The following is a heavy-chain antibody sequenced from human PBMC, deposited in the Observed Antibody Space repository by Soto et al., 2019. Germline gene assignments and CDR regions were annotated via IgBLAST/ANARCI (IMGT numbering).Heavy chain of an antibody. J-gene: IGHJ4*02. V-gene: IGHV4-31*03. Sequence: QVQLQESCPGLVKPSQTLSLTCTVSGGSISSGGYSWSWIRQHPGQGLEWIGYIYYSGSTYYNPSLKSRVTISVDTSKNQFSLKLSSVTAADTAVYYCARDLGSGYYDGGFDYWGQGTLVTVSS. D-gene: IGHD3-22*01. CDR2: IYYSGST. CDR3: ARDLGSGYYDGGFDY. CDR1: GGSISSGGYS.